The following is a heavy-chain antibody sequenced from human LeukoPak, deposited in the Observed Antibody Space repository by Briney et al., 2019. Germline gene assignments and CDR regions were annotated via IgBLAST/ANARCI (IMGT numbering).Heavy chain of an antibody. D-gene: IGHD2-8*01. V-gene: IGHV3-9*01. CDR3: AKDAYGVGYYGMDV. CDR1: GFTFDDYA. Sequence: GRSLRLSCAASGFTFDDYAMHWVRQAPGKGLEWVSGISWNSGSMGYADSVKGRFTISRDNAKNSLYLQMNSLRAEDTALYYCAKDAYGVGYYGMDVWGQGTTVTVSS. J-gene: IGHJ6*02. CDR2: ISWNSGSM.